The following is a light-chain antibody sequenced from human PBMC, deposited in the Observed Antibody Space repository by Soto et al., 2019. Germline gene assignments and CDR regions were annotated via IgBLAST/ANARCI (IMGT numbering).Light chain of an antibody. CDR2: NAS. Sequence: EIVLTQSPATLSLSPGERATLSCRASHSVSSNLAWYQQTPGQAPRLLISNASNRATGIPARFSGSGSGTDCTLTISSLEPEDFAVYYCQQRSNWPPAWTFGQGTKVEIK. V-gene: IGKV3-11*01. J-gene: IGKJ1*01. CDR1: HSVSSN. CDR3: QQRSNWPPAWT.